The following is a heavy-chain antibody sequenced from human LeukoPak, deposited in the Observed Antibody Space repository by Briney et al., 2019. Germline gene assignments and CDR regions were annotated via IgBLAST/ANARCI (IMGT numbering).Heavy chain of an antibody. CDR3: VKDLGGTCFDY. D-gene: IGHD3-16*01. CDR1: GFTFSSYG. J-gene: IGHJ4*02. CDR2: IRFDGNNK. V-gene: IGHV3-30*02. Sequence: GGSLRLSCAPSGFTFSSYGMHWVRQAPGKGLEWVAFIRFDGNNKYHADSVKGRFTISRDNSKNTLYLQMNSLRAEDTAVYYCVKDLGGTCFDYWGQGTLVTVSS.